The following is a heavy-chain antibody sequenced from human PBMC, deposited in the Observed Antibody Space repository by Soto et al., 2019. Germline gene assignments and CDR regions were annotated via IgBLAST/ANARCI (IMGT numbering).Heavy chain of an antibody. CDR2: IYSGGST. CDR3: ARQQGAEQADYDFWSGYYIRNNEDMDV. D-gene: IGHD3-3*01. V-gene: IGHV3-66*04. Sequence: GGSLRLSCAASGFTVSSNYMSWVRQAPGKGLEWVSVIYSGGSTYYADSVKGRFTISRDNSKNTLYLQMNSLRAEDTAVYYCARQQGAEQADYDFWSGYYIRNNEDMDVWGKGTTVTVSS. CDR1: GFTVSSNY. J-gene: IGHJ6*03.